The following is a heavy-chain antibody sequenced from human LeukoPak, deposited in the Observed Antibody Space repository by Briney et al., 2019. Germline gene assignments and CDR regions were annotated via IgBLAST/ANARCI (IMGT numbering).Heavy chain of an antibody. CDR2: IYYSGST. Sequence: SETLSLTCTVSGGSISSYYWSWIRQPPGKGLEWIGYIYYSGSTNYNPSLKSRVTISVDTSKNQFSLKLSSVTAADTAVYYCARMITFGGVIVKDWGQGTLVTVSS. V-gene: IGHV4-59*01. D-gene: IGHD3-16*02. CDR1: GGSISSYY. CDR3: ARMITFGGVIVKD. J-gene: IGHJ4*02.